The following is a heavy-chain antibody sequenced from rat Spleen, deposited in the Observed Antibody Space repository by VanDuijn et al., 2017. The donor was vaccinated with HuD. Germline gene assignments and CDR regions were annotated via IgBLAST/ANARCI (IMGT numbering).Heavy chain of an antibody. CDR1: GFTFNNYW. Sequence: EVQLVESGGGLVQPGRSLKLSCVASGFTFNNYWMTWIRQAPGKGLEWVATITHNDGSTYYPDSVKGRFTISRDNAKSTLYLQMNSLRSEDTATYYCARHNSGYGVMDAWGQGASVTVSS. J-gene: IGHJ4*01. D-gene: IGHD4-3*01. CDR3: ARHNSGYGVMDA. CDR2: ITHNDGST. V-gene: IGHV5-31*01.